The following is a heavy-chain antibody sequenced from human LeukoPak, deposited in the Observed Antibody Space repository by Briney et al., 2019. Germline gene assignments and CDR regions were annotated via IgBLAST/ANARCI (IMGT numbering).Heavy chain of an antibody. D-gene: IGHD3-16*02. V-gene: IGHV4-59*01. CDR1: GGSISSYY. CDR2: IYYSGST. CDR3: ARVSLNVWGSYRFDY. J-gene: IGHJ4*02. Sequence: SETLSLTCTVSGGSISSYYWSWIRQPPGKGLEWIGNIYYSGSTNYNPSLKSRVTISVDTSKNQFSLKLSSVTAADTAVYYCARVSLNVWGSYRFDYWGQGTLVTVSS.